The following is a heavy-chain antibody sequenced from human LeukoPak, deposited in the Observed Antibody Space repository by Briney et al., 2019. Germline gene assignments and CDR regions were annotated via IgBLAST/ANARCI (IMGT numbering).Heavy chain of an antibody. CDR1: GYTLTELS. CDR2: INPNSGGT. CDR3: ARYSSSYSGSYFEDY. D-gene: IGHD1-26*01. J-gene: IGHJ4*02. V-gene: IGHV1-2*02. Sequence: ASVKVSCKVSGYTLTELSMHWVRQAPGQGLEWMGWINPNSGGTNYAQKFQGRVTMTRDTSISTAYMELSRLRSDDTAVYYCARYSSSYSGSYFEDYWGQGTLVIVSS.